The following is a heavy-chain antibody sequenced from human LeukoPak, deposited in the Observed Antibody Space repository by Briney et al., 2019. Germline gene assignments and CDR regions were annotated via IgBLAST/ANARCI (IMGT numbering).Heavy chain of an antibody. V-gene: IGHV1-24*01. J-gene: IGHJ4*02. CDR2: FDPEDGET. CDR1: GYTLTELS. D-gene: IGHD6-13*01. CDR3: ATDLGIPPQPTLARNY. Sequence: ASVKVSCKVSGYTLTELSMHWVRQAPGKGIEWMGGFDPEDGETIYAQKFQGRVTMTEDTSTDTAYMELSSLRSEDTAVYYCATDLGIPPQPTLARNYWGQGTLVTVSS.